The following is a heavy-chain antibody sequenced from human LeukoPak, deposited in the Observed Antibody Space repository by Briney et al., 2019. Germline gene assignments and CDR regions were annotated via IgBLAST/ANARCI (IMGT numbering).Heavy chain of an antibody. V-gene: IGHV1-69*13. CDR3: ARSRSICSGTSCYFDY. J-gene: IGHJ4*02. D-gene: IGHD2-2*01. CDR1: GGTFSSYA. Sequence: SVKVSCKASGGTFSSYAISWVRQAPGQGLEWMGGIIPIFGTANYAQKFQGRVTITADESTSTAYMELSSLRSEDTAVYYCARSRSICSGTSCYFDYWGQGTLVTVSS. CDR2: IIPIFGTA.